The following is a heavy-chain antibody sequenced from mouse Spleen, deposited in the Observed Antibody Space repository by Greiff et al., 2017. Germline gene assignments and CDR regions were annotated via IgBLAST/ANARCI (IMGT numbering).Heavy chain of an antibody. CDR2: INPSNGGT. CDR3: ARRIYSNPTFYAMDY. D-gene: IGHD2-5*01. Sequence: QVQLKQPGTELVKPGASVKLSCKASGYTFTSYWMHWVKQRPGQGLEWIGNINPSNGGTNYNEKFKSKATLTVDKSSSTAYMQLSSLTSEDSAVYYCARRIYSNPTFYAMDYWGQGTSVTVSS. J-gene: IGHJ4*01. V-gene: IGHV1-53*01. CDR1: GYTFTSYW.